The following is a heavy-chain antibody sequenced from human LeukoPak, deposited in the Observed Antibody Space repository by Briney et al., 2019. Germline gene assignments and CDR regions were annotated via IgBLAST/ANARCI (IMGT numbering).Heavy chain of an antibody. CDR1: GGSIGSSNYY. J-gene: IGHJ5*02. CDR3: ARHRDTTMAPGNWFDP. CDR2: IYYTGST. D-gene: IGHD5-18*01. Sequence: PSETLSLTCTVSGGSIGSSNYYWGWIRRPPGKGLEWIGSIYYTGSTYYNPSLKSRVTISVDTSKNQFSLKLGSVTAADTAVYYCARHRDTTMAPGNWFDPWGQGTLVTVSS. V-gene: IGHV4-39*01.